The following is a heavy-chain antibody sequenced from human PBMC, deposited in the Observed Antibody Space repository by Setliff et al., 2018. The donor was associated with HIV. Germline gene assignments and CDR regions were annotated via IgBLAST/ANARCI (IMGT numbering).Heavy chain of an antibody. CDR3: ARQGAGYYYDSSDYYTGNGFDI. V-gene: IGHV4-38-2*01. CDR1: GYSINSAYY. Sequence: PSETLVLTCAVSGYSINSAYYWGWIRQSPGKGLEWIGGFHHSGSSHYNPSLKSRVTISGQTSKNQFSLKLSSVTAADTAVYYCARQGAGYYYDSSDYYTGNGFDIWGQGTMVTVS. CDR2: FHHSGSS. J-gene: IGHJ3*02. D-gene: IGHD3-22*01.